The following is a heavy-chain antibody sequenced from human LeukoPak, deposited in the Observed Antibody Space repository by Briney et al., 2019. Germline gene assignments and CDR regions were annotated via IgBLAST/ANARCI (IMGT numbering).Heavy chain of an antibody. Sequence: GASAKVSCKASGGTFSSYAISWVRQAPGQRLEWMGRIIPIFGIANYAQKFQGRVTITADKSTSTAYMELSSLRSEDTAVYYCAREVVTTNRNWFDPWGQGTLVTVSS. J-gene: IGHJ5*02. CDR1: GGTFSSYA. V-gene: IGHV1-69*04. D-gene: IGHD4-11*01. CDR3: AREVVTTNRNWFDP. CDR2: IIPIFGIA.